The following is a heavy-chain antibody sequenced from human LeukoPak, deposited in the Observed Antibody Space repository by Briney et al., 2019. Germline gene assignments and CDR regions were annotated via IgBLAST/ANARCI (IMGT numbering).Heavy chain of an antibody. J-gene: IGHJ4*02. CDR2: ISSSSNYT. CDR1: GFTFSDYY. V-gene: IGHV3-11*05. D-gene: IGHD3-22*01. Sequence: GGSLRLSCAASGFTFSDYYMSWIRQAPGKGLEWVSYISSSSNYTNYADSVKGRFTISRGNAKNSLYLQMNSLRAEDTAVYYCARGDTYYYDSSGYGPFDYWGQGTLVTVSS. CDR3: ARGDTYYYDSSGYGPFDY.